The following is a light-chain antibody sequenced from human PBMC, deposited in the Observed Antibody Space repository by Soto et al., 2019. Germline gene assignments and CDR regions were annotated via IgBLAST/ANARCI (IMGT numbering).Light chain of an antibody. V-gene: IGLV2-8*01. CDR1: SSDVGGYKF. CDR2: EVS. CDR3: SSYAGNNKLF. Sequence: QSVLTQPPSASGSPGQSVTISCTGTSSDVGGYKFVSWYQQYPGKAPKLMIFEVSKRPSGIPDRFSGSKSGNTASLTVSGLQAEDEADYYCSSYAGNNKLFFGGGTKVTVL. J-gene: IGLJ2*01.